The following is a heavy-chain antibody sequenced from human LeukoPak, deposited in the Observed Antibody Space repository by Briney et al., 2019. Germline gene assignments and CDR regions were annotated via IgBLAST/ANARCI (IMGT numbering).Heavy chain of an antibody. D-gene: IGHD6-19*01. J-gene: IGHJ4*02. CDR2: IYSGGSA. Sequence: PGGSLRLSCAASGFTVSSNHMGWVRQAPGKGLEWVSVIYSGGSAYSADSVKGRFTISKDNSKNTLYLQMNSLRAEDTAVYYCARVAEAGYFDYWGQGTLVTVSS. CDR3: ARVAEAGYFDY. CDR1: GFTVSSNH. V-gene: IGHV3-53*01.